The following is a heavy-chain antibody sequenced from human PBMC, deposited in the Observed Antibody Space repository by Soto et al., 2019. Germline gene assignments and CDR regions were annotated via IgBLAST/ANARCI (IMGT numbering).Heavy chain of an antibody. D-gene: IGHD3-22*01. CDR3: ARDGGLYYYDSSGYSALGY. Sequence: ASLKVSCKASGYTFTSYAMHWVRQAPGQRLEWMGWINAGNGNTKYSQKFQGRVTITRDTSASTAYMELNSLRAEDTAVYYCARDGGLYYYDSSGYSALGYWGQGTLVTVSS. V-gene: IGHV1-3*01. CDR2: INAGNGNT. CDR1: GYTFTSYA. J-gene: IGHJ4*02.